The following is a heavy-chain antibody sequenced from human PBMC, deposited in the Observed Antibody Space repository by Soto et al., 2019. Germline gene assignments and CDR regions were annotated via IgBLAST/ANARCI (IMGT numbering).Heavy chain of an antibody. V-gene: IGHV1-18*01. CDR2: VSAYNRNT. Sequence: QVQLVQSGPEVKKPGASVKVSCKGSGYTFSNYGVTWVRQAPGQGLVRLGWVSAYNRNTDYAQKFEDRDTMTIDTSTNTAYLELRGLTPDDTAVYYCARERRWEPLLYWGQGTL. J-gene: IGHJ4*02. CDR3: ARERRWEPLLY. D-gene: IGHD1-26*01. CDR1: GYTFSNYG.